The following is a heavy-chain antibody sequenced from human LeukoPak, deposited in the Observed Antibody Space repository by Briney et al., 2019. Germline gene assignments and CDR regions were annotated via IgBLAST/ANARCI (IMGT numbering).Heavy chain of an antibody. Sequence: GGSLRLSCAASGFTFSSYSMNWVRQAPGKGLEWVSSISSSSSYIYYADSVKGRFTISRDNAKNSLYLQMNSLRAEDTAVFYCARTDRLGAALLASFDYWGQGTLVTVSS. CDR2: ISSSSSYI. J-gene: IGHJ4*02. V-gene: IGHV3-21*01. CDR3: ARTDRLGAALLASFDY. CDR1: GFTFSSYS. D-gene: IGHD3-16*01.